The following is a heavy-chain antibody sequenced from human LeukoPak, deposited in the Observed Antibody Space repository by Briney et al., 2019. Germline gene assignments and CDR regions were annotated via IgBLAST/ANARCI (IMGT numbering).Heavy chain of an antibody. D-gene: IGHD3-10*01. CDR2: ISGSGGST. CDR1: GFTFSSYA. CDR3: ASVLWFGELLPLFDY. J-gene: IGHJ4*02. V-gene: IGHV3-23*01. Sequence: GGSLRLSCAASGFTFSSYAMSWVRQAPGKGLEWVSTISGSGGSTKYADSVKGRFTISRDNSKNTLYLQMNSLRAEDTAVYYCASVLWFGELLPLFDYWGQGTLVTVSS.